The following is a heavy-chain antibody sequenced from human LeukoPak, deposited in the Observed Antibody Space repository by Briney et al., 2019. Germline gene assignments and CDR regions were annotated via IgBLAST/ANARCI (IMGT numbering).Heavy chain of an antibody. CDR2: IVVGSGNT. CDR3: AADRTFSTSFDP. V-gene: IGHV1-58*02. Sequence: RASVKVSCKASGFTFTSSAMQWVRQDRGQRLEWIGWIVVGSGNTNYAQKFQERVTITRDMSTSTAYMELSSLRSEDTAVYYCAADRTFSTSFDPWGQGTLVTVSS. J-gene: IGHJ5*02. CDR1: GFTFTSSA.